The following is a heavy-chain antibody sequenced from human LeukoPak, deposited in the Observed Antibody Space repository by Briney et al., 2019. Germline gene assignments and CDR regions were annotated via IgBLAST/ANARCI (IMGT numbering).Heavy chain of an antibody. Sequence: PSGGSLRLSCAASGFTFSSYSMNWVRQAPGKGLEWVSGISGSGGNTYYADSVKGRFTISRDNSKNTPYLQMNSLRAEDTAVYYCAKPYRYCSGGSCQSTISYYYYYGMDVWGQGTTVTVSS. D-gene: IGHD2-15*01. V-gene: IGHV3-23*01. CDR3: AKPYRYCSGGSCQSTISYYYYYGMDV. J-gene: IGHJ6*02. CDR2: ISGSGGNT. CDR1: GFTFSSYS.